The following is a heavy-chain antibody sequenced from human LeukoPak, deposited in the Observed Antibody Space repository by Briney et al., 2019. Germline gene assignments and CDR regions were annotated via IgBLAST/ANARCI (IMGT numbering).Heavy chain of an antibody. Sequence: SETLSLTCTVSGGSISIGSYYWDWIRQAPGKGLEWIGSIYYSGSAYYNPSLKSRVTISVDTSKNQFSLKLSSVTAADTAVYYCARQGYGSGSYYNAEYNWFDPWGQGTLVTVSS. J-gene: IGHJ5*02. CDR2: IYYSGSA. V-gene: IGHV4-39*01. D-gene: IGHD3-10*01. CDR1: GGSISIGSYY. CDR3: ARQGYGSGSYYNAEYNWFDP.